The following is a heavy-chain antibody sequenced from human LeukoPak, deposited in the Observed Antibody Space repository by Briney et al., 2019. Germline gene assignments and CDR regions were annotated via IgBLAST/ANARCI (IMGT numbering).Heavy chain of an antibody. CDR1: GGSFSGYY. CDR3: AVVSSSWPDIDY. Sequence: PSETLSLTCAVYGGSFSGYYWSWIRRPPGKGLEWIGEINHSGSTNYNPSLKSRVTISVDTSTNQFSLKLSSVTAADTAVYYCAVVSSSWPDIDYWGQGTLVTVSS. CDR2: INHSGST. J-gene: IGHJ4*02. V-gene: IGHV4-34*01. D-gene: IGHD6-13*01.